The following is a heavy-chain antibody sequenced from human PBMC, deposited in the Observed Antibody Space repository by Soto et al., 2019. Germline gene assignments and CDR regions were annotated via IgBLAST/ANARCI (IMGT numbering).Heavy chain of an antibody. CDR2: INPNSGGT. V-gene: IGHV1-2*02. CDR1: GYTFTGYY. D-gene: IGHD3-22*01. J-gene: IGHJ4*02. Sequence: GASVKVSGKASGYTFTGYYMHWVRQAPGQGLEWMGWINPNSGGTNYAQKFQGRVTMTRDTSISTAYMELSRLRSDDTAVYYCARGLAMIVVVPAYWGQGTLVTVSS. CDR3: ARGLAMIVVVPAY.